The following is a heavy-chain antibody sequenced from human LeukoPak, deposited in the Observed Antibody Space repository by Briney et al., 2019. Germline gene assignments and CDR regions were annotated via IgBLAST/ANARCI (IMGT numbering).Heavy chain of an antibody. Sequence: GRSLRLSCTASGFTFSTHAMHWVRQAPGKGLEWVAIILYDGSNKHYADSVKGRFSISRDNSKNTLYLQMNSLRAEDTAVYYYARVPYGSGTYTDYWGQGTLVTVSS. CDR2: ILYDGSNK. CDR1: GFTFSTHA. V-gene: IGHV3-30-3*01. CDR3: ARVPYGSGTYTDY. J-gene: IGHJ4*02. D-gene: IGHD3-10*01.